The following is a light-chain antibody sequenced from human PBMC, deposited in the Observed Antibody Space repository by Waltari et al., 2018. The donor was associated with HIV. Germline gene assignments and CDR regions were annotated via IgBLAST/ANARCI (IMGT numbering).Light chain of an antibody. V-gene: IGLV1-47*01. J-gene: IGLJ2*01. CDR3: AVWDDGLSGVV. Sequence: QSVLTQSPSASGTPGQRVTISCSGSSSNIGSSYVYWYQKVPGTAPNLLIYRNYHRPSGVPDRFSGSKSGTTAALAISGLRSEDEADDYCAVWDDGLSGVVFGGGTKLTVL. CDR2: RNY. CDR1: SSNIGSSY.